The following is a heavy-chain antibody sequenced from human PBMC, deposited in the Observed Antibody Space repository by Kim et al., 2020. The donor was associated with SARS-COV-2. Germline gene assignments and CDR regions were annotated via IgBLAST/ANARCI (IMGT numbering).Heavy chain of an antibody. V-gene: IGHV4-61*02. CDR3: ARALLWFGEGENWFDP. D-gene: IGHD3-10*01. Sequence: SETLSLTCTVSGGSISSGSYYWSWIRQPAGKGLEWIGRIYTSGSTNYNPSLKSRVTISVDTSKNQFSLKLSSVTAADTAVYYCARALLWFGEGENWFDPWGQGTLVTVSS. J-gene: IGHJ5*02. CDR1: GGSISSGSYY. CDR2: IYTSGST.